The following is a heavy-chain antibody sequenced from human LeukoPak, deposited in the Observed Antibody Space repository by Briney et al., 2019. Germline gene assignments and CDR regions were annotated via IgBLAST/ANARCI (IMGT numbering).Heavy chain of an antibody. J-gene: IGHJ5*02. CDR3: ARDWAGTGWFDP. CDR2: IYYSGST. D-gene: IGHD6-19*01. CDR1: GGSISSSSYY. V-gene: IGHV4-39*07. Sequence: PSETLSLTCTVSGGSISSSSYYWGWIRQPPGKGLEWIGSIYYSGSTYYNPSLKSRVTISVDKSKNQFSLKLSSVTAADTAVYYCARDWAGTGWFDPWGQGTLATVSS.